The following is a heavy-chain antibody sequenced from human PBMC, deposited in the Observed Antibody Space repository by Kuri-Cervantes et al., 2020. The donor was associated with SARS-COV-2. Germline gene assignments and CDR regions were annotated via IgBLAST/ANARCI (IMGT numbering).Heavy chain of an antibody. CDR1: GFTFSSYG. CDR2: IWYDGSNK. D-gene: IGHD6-19*01. CDR3: ARDLVVSSGWDYYMEV. V-gene: IGHV3-33*01. Sequence: GESLKISCAASGFTFSSYGMHWVRQAPGKGLEWVAVIWYDGSNKYYADSVKGRFTISRDNSKNTLYLQMNSLRAEDTAVYYCARDLVVSSGWDYYMEVWGKGTTVTVSS. J-gene: IGHJ6*03.